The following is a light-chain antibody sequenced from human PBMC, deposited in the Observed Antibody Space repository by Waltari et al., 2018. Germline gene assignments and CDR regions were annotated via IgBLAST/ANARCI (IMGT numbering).Light chain of an antibody. CDR2: DIK. J-gene: IGLJ2*01. Sequence: QSALTQPRSVSGSPGQSVTISCSGTSSDIGAYMYVSWYQQHPGKAPRLIIYDIKKRPSVVPDRFSGSKSGNTASLTISGLQPDDGADYFCCSYAGNSMIFGGGTMLTVL. CDR1: SSDIGAYMY. CDR3: CSYAGNSMI. V-gene: IGLV2-11*01.